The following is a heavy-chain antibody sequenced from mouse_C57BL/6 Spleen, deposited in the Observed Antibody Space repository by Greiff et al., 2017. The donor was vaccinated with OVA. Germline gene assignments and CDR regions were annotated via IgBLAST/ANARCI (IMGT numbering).Heavy chain of an antibody. CDR3: ASAGDYDERFAY. CDR2: LWGVGSK. D-gene: IGHD2-4*01. V-gene: IGHV2-6*01. Sequence: QVQLKESGPGLVAPSQSLSITCPVSGFSLTSYGVDWVRQSPGKGLEWLGVLWGVGSKNSNSPFTSRLSISKDNSKSKVFLNMNSLQTDDTAMYYCASAGDYDERFAYWGQGTLVTVSA. CDR1: GFSLTSYG. J-gene: IGHJ3*01.